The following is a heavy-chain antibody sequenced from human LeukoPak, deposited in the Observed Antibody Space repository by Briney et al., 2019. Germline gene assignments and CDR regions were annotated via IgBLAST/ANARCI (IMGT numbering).Heavy chain of an antibody. CDR3: ARDPRDGYDFDY. J-gene: IGHJ4*02. D-gene: IGHD5-24*01. V-gene: IGHV3-21*01. CDR2: ISSSSSYI. Sequence: PGGSLTLSCAASGFTFSSYAMSWVRQAPGKGLEWVSSISSSSSYIYYADSVKGRLTISRDNAKNSLYLQMNSLRAEDTAVYYCARDPRDGYDFDYWGQGTLVTVSS. CDR1: GFTFSSYA.